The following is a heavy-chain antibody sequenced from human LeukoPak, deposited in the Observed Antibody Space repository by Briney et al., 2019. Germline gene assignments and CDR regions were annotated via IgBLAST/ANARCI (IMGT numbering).Heavy chain of an antibody. D-gene: IGHD3-22*01. V-gene: IGHV3-48*03. J-gene: IGHJ4*02. CDR3: AREPKPSPDIYGDYYDTGGSPS. CDR1: GFTFSSYE. Sequence: PGGSLRLSCAASGFTFSSYEMNWVRQAPGKGLEWISYISSSGSTIYYADSVKGRFTISRDNAMNSLYLQMNSLRAEDTAVYYCAREPKPSPDIYGDYYDTGGSPSWGQGTQVTVSS. CDR2: ISSSGSTI.